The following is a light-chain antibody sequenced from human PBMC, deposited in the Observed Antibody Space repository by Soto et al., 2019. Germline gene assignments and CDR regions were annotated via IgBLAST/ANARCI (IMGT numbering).Light chain of an antibody. CDR3: LKYGRSPGWT. J-gene: IGKJ1*01. CDR1: QSVSSDF. Sequence: EIVLTQSPGTLSLSPGERATLSCRASQSVSSDFLAWYQQKPGQAPRLLIYAASSRASGIPDRFSGSGSETDFTLTISRLGPEDFAVYYCLKYGRSPGWTFGQGTKVEIK. V-gene: IGKV3-20*01. CDR2: AAS.